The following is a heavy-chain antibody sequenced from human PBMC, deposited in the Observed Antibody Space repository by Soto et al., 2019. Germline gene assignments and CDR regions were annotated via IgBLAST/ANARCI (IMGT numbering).Heavy chain of an antibody. CDR3: GRGPSPRAPAGGTPYHYDMDV. D-gene: IGHD6-13*01. J-gene: IGHJ6*02. Sequence: ASVKVSCKASGYDFTAYDINWVRQASGQGLEWMGWMNPINGATGSARRFQGRVSMTRNTATGTAYLELTSLRSDDSAVYYCGRGPSPRAPAGGTPYHYDMDVWGQGTTVTVSS. V-gene: IGHV1-8*02. CDR1: GYDFTAYD. CDR2: MNPINGAT.